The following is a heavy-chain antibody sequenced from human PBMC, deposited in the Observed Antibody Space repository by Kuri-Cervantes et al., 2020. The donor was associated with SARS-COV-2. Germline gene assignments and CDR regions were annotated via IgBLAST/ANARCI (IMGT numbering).Heavy chain of an antibody. CDR3: VRDGDHWNFDY. J-gene: IGHJ4*02. D-gene: IGHD1-1*01. CDR1: GFTSSGHW. CDR2: INPDESYT. V-gene: IGHV3-74*01. Sequence: LSLTCAASGFTSSGHWIHWVRQAPGKGLVWVSRINPDESYTNNADSVKGRFTLSRDNAKNMLFLQMNSLRAEDTAVYYCVRDGDHWNFDYWGQGTLVTVSS.